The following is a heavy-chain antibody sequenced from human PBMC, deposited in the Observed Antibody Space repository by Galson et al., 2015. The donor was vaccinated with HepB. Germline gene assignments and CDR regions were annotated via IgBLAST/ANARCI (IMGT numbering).Heavy chain of an antibody. Sequence: SLRLSCAASGFTFSDYHMSWIRQAPGKGLEWVSYISSSGSTIYYADSVKGRFTISRDNARNSLYLQMNSLRAEDTAVYYCARGAPSSLYYYYYYYMDVWGKGTTVTVSS. CDR3: ARGAPSSLYYYYYYYMDV. D-gene: IGHD6-6*01. J-gene: IGHJ6*03. CDR2: ISSSGSTI. V-gene: IGHV3-11*01. CDR1: GFTFSDYH.